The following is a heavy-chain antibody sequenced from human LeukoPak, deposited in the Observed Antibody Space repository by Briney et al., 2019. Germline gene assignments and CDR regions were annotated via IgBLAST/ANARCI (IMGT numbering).Heavy chain of an antibody. J-gene: IGHJ5*02. CDR2: ISSSSSYI. D-gene: IGHD2-15*01. V-gene: IGHV3-21*01. CDR1: GFTFSSYS. CDR3: ARDSGCSGGSCYGGALNWFDP. Sequence: GGSLRLSCAASGFTFSSYSMNWVRQAPGKGLEWVSSISSSSSYIYYAGSVKGRFTISRDNAKNSLYLQMNSLRAEDTAVYYCARDSGCSGGSCYGGALNWFDPWGQGTLVTVSS.